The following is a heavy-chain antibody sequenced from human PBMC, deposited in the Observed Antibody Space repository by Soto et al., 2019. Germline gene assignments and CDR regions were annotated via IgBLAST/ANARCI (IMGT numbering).Heavy chain of an antibody. J-gene: IGHJ3*01. D-gene: IGHD3-9*01. V-gene: IGHV4-4*02. CDR2: ISHSGTS. CDR3: ARVVLTITRGAFDA. CDR1: GGSISSSHW. Sequence: QVQLQESGPGLVKPSGTLSLTCAVSGGSISSSHWWTWVRQSPGKGLAYIGEISHSGTSNSNPSLKSRVTLSVDKSKNHCSLTLTSVTAADTAVYYCARVVLTITRGAFDAWGQGTLVIVSS.